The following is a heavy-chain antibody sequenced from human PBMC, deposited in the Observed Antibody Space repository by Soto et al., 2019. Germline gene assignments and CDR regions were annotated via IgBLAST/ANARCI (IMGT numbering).Heavy chain of an antibody. V-gene: IGHV1-46*01. J-gene: IGHJ4*02. D-gene: IGHD3-10*01. Sequence: QVLLVQSGAEVKKPGASVKVSCKASGFPFTTYYMHWVRQAPGQGLEWMGVINPSGDATTYAQSFQGRVTMNKDTSASTVYMELSSLRSEDTAVYYCARDWELGYWGQGTLVTVSS. CDR2: INPSGDAT. CDR1: GFPFTTYY. CDR3: ARDWELGY.